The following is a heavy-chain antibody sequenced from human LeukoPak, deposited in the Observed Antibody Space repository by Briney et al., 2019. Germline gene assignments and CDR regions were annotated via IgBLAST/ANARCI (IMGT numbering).Heavy chain of an antibody. Sequence: SETLSLTCAVYGGSFRGYYWSWIRQPPGKGLEWIGEINHSGSTNYNPSLKSRATISVETSKKQFSLKLSSVTAADTAVYYCATRAGHYYDSSGYYYYGMDVWGQGTTVTVSS. D-gene: IGHD3-22*01. CDR2: INHSGST. J-gene: IGHJ6*02. CDR1: GGSFRGYY. V-gene: IGHV4-34*01. CDR3: ATRAGHYYDSSGYYYYGMDV.